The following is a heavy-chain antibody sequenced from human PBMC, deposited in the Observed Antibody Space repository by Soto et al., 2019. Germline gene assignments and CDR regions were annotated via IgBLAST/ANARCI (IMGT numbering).Heavy chain of an antibody. CDR2: IYYSGST. J-gene: IGHJ6*02. CDR1: GGSISSGDYY. V-gene: IGHV4-30-4*01. CDR3: ARAPRATVTTLSYYGMDV. D-gene: IGHD4-17*01. Sequence: QVQLQESGPGLVKPSQTLSLTCTVSGGSISSGDYYWSWIRQPPGKGLEWIGYIYYSGSTYYNPSLKSRVTISVDTSKHQFSLKLSSVTAADTAVYYCARAPRATVTTLSYYGMDVWGQGTTVTVSS.